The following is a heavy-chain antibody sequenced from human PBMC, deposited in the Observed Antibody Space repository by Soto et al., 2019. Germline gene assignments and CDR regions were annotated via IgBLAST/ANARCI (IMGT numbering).Heavy chain of an antibody. D-gene: IGHD7-27*01. J-gene: IGHJ4*02. CDR1: GFIFSSFG. CDR3: VRDLLGSGGHFDY. V-gene: IGHV3-33*01. CDR2: IWYDGSNT. Sequence: GGSLRLSCAASGFIFSSFGMHWVRQAPGKGLEWVAHIWYDGSNTYYADSVKGRFTISRDNSRNTLYLQMNSLRAEGTAVYHCVRDLLGSGGHFDYWGQGTPVTV.